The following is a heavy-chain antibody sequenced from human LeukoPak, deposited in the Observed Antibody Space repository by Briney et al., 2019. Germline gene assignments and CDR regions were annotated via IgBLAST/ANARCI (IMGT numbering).Heavy chain of an antibody. J-gene: IGHJ4*02. D-gene: IGHD5-18*01. Sequence: PSETLSLTCTVSGGSVSSGSYYWSWIRQPPGKGLEWIGYIYHSASTNYNPSLKSRVTISVDTSNNQFSLKLSSVTAADTAVYYCARGSRGYSYGWGQGTLVTVSS. CDR3: ARGSRGYSYG. CDR1: GGSVSSGSYY. CDR2: IYHSAST. V-gene: IGHV4-61*01.